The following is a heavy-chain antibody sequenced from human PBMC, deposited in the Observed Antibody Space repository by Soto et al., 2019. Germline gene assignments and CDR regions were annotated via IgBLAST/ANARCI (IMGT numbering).Heavy chain of an antibody. J-gene: IGHJ6*02. Sequence: QVQLLESGGGVVQPGRSLRLSCVASGFTRTNNGMHWVRQAPGQGLEWVAVISSDGSSKYYGDSVRGRFTISRDNSKNTLFLEMNSLRSEDTAVYYCAKDRGLAESGRWSHYYYGMDVWGQGTTVTVSS. D-gene: IGHD1-26*01. CDR3: AKDRGLAESGRWSHYYYGMDV. CDR2: ISSDGSSK. CDR1: GFTRTNNG. V-gene: IGHV3-30*18.